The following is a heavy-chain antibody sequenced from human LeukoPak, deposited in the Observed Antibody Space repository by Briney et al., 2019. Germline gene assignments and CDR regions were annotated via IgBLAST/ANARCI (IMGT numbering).Heavy chain of an antibody. CDR2: IYYSGST. CDR1: GGSISSSSYY. D-gene: IGHD7-27*01. CDR3: ASPNWGGRSDFDY. J-gene: IGHJ4*02. Sequence: PSETLSLTCTVSGGSISSSSYYWGWIRQPPGKGLEWIGSIYYSGSTYYNPSLKSRVTISVDTSKNQFSLKLSSVTAADTAVYYCASPNWGGRSDFDYWGQGTLVTVSS. V-gene: IGHV4-39*01.